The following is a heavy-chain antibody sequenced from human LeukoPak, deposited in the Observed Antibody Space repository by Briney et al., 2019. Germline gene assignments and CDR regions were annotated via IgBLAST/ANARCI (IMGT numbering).Heavy chain of an antibody. CDR1: GDSISSYY. J-gene: IGHJ4*02. Sequence: SGTLSLTCTVSGDSISSYYWSWIRQPPGKGLEWIGYIYYSGSTNYNPSLKSRVTISVDTSKNQFSLKLSSVTAADTAVYYCARHEGRDSEGFDYWGQGTLVTVSS. CDR2: IYYSGST. D-gene: IGHD5-24*01. V-gene: IGHV4-59*08. CDR3: ARHEGRDSEGFDY.